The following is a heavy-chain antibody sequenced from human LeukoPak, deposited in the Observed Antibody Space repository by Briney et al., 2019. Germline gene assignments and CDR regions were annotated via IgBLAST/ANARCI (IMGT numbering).Heavy chain of an antibody. Sequence: GGSLRLSCAASGFTFSNYAMTWFRQAPGKGLEWVSSISDGATSTYYADSVKGRFTISRDNSKNTLYLQMNNLRAEDTAKYYCAKGRGTYPLGYGMDVWGQGTTVTVSS. CDR1: GFTFSNYA. J-gene: IGHJ6*02. CDR2: ISDGATST. V-gene: IGHV3-23*01. CDR3: AKGRGTYPLGYGMDV.